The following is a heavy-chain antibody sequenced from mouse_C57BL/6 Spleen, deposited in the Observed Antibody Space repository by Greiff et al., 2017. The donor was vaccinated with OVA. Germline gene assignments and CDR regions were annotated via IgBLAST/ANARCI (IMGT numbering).Heavy chain of an antibody. Sequence: QVHVKQSGAELARPGASVKMSCKASGYTFTSYTMHWVKQRPGQGLEWIGYINPSSGYTKYNQKFKDKATLTADKSSSTAYMQLSSLTSEDSAVYYCARDPITTDYAMDYWGQGTSVTVSS. CDR1: GYTFTSYT. CDR3: ARDPITTDYAMDY. D-gene: IGHD1-2*01. V-gene: IGHV1-4*01. CDR2: INPSSGYT. J-gene: IGHJ4*01.